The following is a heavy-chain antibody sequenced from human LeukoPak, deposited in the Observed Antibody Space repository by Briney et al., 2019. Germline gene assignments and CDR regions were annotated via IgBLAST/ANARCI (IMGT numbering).Heavy chain of an antibody. CDR3: ARDALGGSGSPHFDY. D-gene: IGHD3-10*01. CDR2: ISYDGSNK. CDR1: GFTFSSYG. V-gene: IGHV3-30*03. J-gene: IGHJ4*02. Sequence: GGSLRLSCAASGFTFSSYGMHWVRQAPGKGLEWVAVISYDGSNKYYADSVKGRFTISRDNSKNTLYLQMNSLRAEDTAVYYCARDALGGSGSPHFDYWGQGTLVTVSS.